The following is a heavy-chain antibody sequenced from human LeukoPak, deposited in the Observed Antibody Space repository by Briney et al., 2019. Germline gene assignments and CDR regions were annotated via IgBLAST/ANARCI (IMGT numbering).Heavy chain of an antibody. CDR2: IRYDGSNK. J-gene: IGHJ3*02. CDR1: GFTFSHYG. D-gene: IGHD3-22*01. V-gene: IGHV3-30*02. CDR3: AKLLDYYDSSGSLDAFDI. Sequence: GGSLRLSCAASGFTFSHYGMHWVRQAPGKGLEWVAFIRYDGSNKSYADSVKGRFTISRDNSKNTLYLQMNSLRAEDTAVYYCAKLLDYYDSSGSLDAFDIWGQGTMVTVSS.